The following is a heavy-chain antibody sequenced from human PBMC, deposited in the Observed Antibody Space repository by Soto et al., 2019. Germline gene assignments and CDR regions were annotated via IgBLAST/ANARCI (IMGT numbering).Heavy chain of an antibody. V-gene: IGHV1-2*02. CDR1: GYTFSGYY. D-gene: IGHD2-2*02. CDR2: INPNSGGT. Sequence: ASVKVSCKASGYTFSGYYIHWLRQAPGQGLEWMGWINPNSGGTNYAQKFQGRVTVARDTPTSTAYMELSRLTSDDTAVYYCARSLTEGYCTITGCYTRPLYGMDVWGQGTTVTVSS. J-gene: IGHJ6*02. CDR3: ARSLTEGYCTITGCYTRPLYGMDV.